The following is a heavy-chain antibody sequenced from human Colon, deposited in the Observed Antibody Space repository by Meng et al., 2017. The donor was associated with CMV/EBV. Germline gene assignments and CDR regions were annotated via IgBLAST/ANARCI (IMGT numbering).Heavy chain of an antibody. CDR3: ATVSGGDFDY. V-gene: IGHV1-2*02. D-gene: IGHD1-26*01. J-gene: IGHJ4*02. Sequence: QVQPVKCGAAVKKPGASVKVSCEASGYTFTRYFMYWVRQAPGQGREWMGSINPNSGGTNYAQKFQGRVTMTRDTSINTAYMELSRLRSDDTAVYYCATVSGGDFDYWGQGTLVTVSS. CDR1: GYTFTRYF. CDR2: INPNSGGT.